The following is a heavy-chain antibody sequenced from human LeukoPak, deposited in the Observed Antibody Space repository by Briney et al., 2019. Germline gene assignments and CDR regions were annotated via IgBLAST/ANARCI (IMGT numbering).Heavy chain of an antibody. CDR2: INPNSGGT. Sequence: ASVKVSCKASGYTFAGYYMHWVRQAPGQGLEWMGWINPNSGGTNYAQKFQGRVTMTRDTSISTACMELSRLRSDDTAVYYCARPPGSYDPFDYWGQGTLVTVSS. CDR3: ARPPGSYDPFDY. V-gene: IGHV1-2*02. CDR1: GYTFAGYY. J-gene: IGHJ4*02. D-gene: IGHD1-26*01.